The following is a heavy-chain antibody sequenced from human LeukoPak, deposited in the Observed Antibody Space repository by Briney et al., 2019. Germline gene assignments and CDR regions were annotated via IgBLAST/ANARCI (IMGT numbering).Heavy chain of an antibody. CDR2: INSSGSTI. J-gene: IGHJ5*02. V-gene: IGHV3-11*01. D-gene: IGHD6-13*01. CDR1: GFTFSDYY. CDR3: ARDGSLGIAAAGSLNWFDP. Sequence: GGSLRLSCAASGFTFSDYYMSWIRQAPGKGLEWVSYINSSGSTIYYADSVKGRFTISRDNAKNSLYLQMNSLRAEDTAVYYCARDGSLGIAAAGSLNWFDPWGQGTLVTVSS.